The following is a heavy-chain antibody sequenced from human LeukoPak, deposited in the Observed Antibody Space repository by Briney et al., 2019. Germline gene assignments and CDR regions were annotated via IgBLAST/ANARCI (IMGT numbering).Heavy chain of an antibody. CDR2: MNPNSGNT. V-gene: IGHV1-8*01. CDR3: ARGAPFGWRLQFTYYYYYYYMDV. J-gene: IGHJ6*03. Sequence: ASVKVSCKASGYTFTSYDINWVRQATGQGLEWMGWMNPNSGNTGYAQKFQGRVTMTRNTSISTAYMELSSLRSEDTAVYYCARGAPFGWRLQFTYYYYYYYMDVWGKGTTVTVSS. D-gene: IGHD5-24*01. CDR1: GYTFTSYD.